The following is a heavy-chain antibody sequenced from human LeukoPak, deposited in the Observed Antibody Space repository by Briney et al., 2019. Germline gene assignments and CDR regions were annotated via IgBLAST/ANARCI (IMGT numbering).Heavy chain of an antibody. CDR2: IRYDGSNK. V-gene: IGHV3-30*02. J-gene: IGHJ4*02. Sequence: GGSLRLSCAASGFTFSSYGMHWVRQAPGKGLEWVAFIRYDGSNKYYADSVKGRFTISRDNSKNTLYLQMNSLRAEDTAVYYCAKDLSSGWYKGYFDYWGQGTLVTVSS. CDR3: AKDLSSGWYKGYFDY. D-gene: IGHD6-19*01. CDR1: GFTFSSYG.